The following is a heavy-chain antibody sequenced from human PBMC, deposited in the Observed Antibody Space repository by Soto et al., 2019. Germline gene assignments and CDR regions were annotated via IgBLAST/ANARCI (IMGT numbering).Heavy chain of an antibody. CDR1: GFTFNNYA. V-gene: IGHV3-23*01. CDR3: GKGSGNSYYYGMDV. Sequence: EVQLLESGGGLVQPGGSLRLSCAASGFTFNNYAMNWVRQAPGKGLEWVSVIGGSGGNTYNADSVKGRFTISRDNSKNTLYLQMNSLRAEDTAVYYCGKGSGNSYYYGMDVWGQGTTVTVSS. CDR2: IGGSGGNT. J-gene: IGHJ6*02.